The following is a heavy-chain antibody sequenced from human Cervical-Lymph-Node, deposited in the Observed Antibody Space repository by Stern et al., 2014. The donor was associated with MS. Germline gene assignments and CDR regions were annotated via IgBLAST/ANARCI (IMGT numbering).Heavy chain of an antibody. CDR3: ARQALRAGWQLVDRHHFDP. J-gene: IGHJ5*02. D-gene: IGHD6-13*01. Sequence: VQLVQSGAEVKKPGESLRISCQGSGYSFTSHWIGWVRQLPGKGLEWVGIIFPGDSSARSGPSFQGQVTISAYRSTSTAYLQWSSLKASDTAIYYCARQALRAGWQLVDRHHFDPWGQGTLVTVSS. V-gene: IGHV5-51*01. CDR1: GYSFTSHW. CDR2: IFPGDSSA.